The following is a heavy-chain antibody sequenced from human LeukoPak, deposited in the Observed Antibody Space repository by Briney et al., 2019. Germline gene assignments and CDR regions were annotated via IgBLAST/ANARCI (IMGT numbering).Heavy chain of an antibody. CDR3: AKDRRKRYQLPRGIDY. J-gene: IGHJ4*02. CDR1: GFAFSNFA. V-gene: IGHV3-30*02. D-gene: IGHD2-2*01. CDR2: IRYDGSNK. Sequence: PGGSLRLSCAASGFAFSNFAMHWVRQAPGKGLEWVAFIRYDGSNKYYADPVKGRFTISRDNSKNTLYLQMNSLRAEDTAVYCCAKDRRKRYQLPRGIDYWGQGTLVTVSS.